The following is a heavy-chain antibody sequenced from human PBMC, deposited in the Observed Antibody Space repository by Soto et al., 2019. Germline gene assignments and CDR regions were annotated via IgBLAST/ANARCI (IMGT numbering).Heavy chain of an antibody. CDR2: IYYSGST. CDR1: GGSISSGGYY. V-gene: IGHV4-31*03. J-gene: IGHJ4*02. D-gene: IGHD1-26*01. Sequence: SETLSLTCTVSGGSISSGGYYWSWIRQHPGKGLEWIGYIYYSGSTYYNPSLKSRVTISVDTSKNQFSLKLSSVTAADTAVYYCATLPSRSGSLTVDYWGQGTLVTVSS. CDR3: ATLPSRSGSLTVDY.